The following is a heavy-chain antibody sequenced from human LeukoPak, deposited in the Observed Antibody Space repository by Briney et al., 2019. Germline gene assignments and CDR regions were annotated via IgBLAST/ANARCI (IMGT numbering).Heavy chain of an antibody. CDR2: IYHSGST. V-gene: IGHV4-38-2*01. CDR1: VYSFICGYY. J-gene: IGHJ4*02. D-gene: IGHD3-3*01. Sequence: SEPRSLTRGVSVYSFICGYYWGWIRQPPGTGLGCLGSIYHSGSTYYNPSLKSRVTISVDTSKNQFSLKLSSVTAADTAVYYCARHKARLRFLEWFQLGVDYWGQGTLVTVSS. CDR3: ARHKARLRFLEWFQLGVDY.